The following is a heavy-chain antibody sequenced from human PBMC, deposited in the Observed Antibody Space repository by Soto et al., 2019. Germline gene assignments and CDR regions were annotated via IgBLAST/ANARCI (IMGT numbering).Heavy chain of an antibody. CDR2: MNPNSGNT. Sequence: QVQLVQSGAEVKKPGASVKVSCKASGYTFTSYDINWVRQATRQGLEWMGWMNPNSGNTGYAQKFQDRVTMTRNTSESTAYLEVSSLRSEDTAVYYCASGLSVAVAGTPYYYYGMDAWGQGTTVVVSS. J-gene: IGHJ6*02. CDR3: ASGLSVAVAGTPYYYYGMDA. CDR1: GYTFTSYD. V-gene: IGHV1-8*01. D-gene: IGHD6-19*01.